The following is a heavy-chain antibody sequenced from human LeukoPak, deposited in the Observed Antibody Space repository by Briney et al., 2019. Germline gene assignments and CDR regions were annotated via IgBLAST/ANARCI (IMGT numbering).Heavy chain of an antibody. D-gene: IGHD3-9*01. Sequence: PSKTLSLTWPVSGGSISNYYWSWIRPPAGTGLEWIGLIYTIGSTNYNPSVTSRVTMSVDTSKNQFSLNLGSVTAAETAVYYCARGGVDWTFDYWGQGTLVTVSS. CDR1: GGSISNYY. CDR3: ARGGVDWTFDY. V-gene: IGHV4-4*07. CDR2: IYTIGST. J-gene: IGHJ4*02.